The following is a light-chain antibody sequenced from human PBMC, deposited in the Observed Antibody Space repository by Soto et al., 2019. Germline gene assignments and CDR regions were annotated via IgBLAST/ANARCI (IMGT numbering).Light chain of an antibody. CDR2: DAS. J-gene: IGKJ1*01. V-gene: IGKV1-5*01. CDR1: QSISTW. CDR3: QQYNSYST. Sequence: DIQMTQSPSTLSASVGDRVTITCRASQSISTWLAWYQQRPGKAPKLPIYDASSLESGVPSRFSGSGSGTEFTLTISSLQPEDFASYYCQQYNSYSTFGQGTKVDI.